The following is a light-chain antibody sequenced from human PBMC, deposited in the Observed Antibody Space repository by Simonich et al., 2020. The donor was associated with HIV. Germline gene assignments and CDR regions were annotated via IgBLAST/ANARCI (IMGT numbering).Light chain of an antibody. CDR2: GAS. J-gene: IGKJ2*01. Sequence: EIVMTQSPATLSVSPGERATLSCRASQSISSNLAWYQQKPGQAPRLLIYGASTRATGIPARFSGSGSGTEFTLTISSLQAEDFAFYNCQQYNTWPHTFGQGTKLESK. V-gene: IGKV3D-15*01. CDR3: QQYNTWPHT. CDR1: QSISSN.